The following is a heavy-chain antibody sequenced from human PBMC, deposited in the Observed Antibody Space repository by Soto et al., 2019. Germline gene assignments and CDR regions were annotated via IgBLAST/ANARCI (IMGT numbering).Heavy chain of an antibody. CDR1: GYSFTSYW. V-gene: IGHV5-51*01. Sequence: GESLKISCKGSGYSFTSYWIGWVRQMPGKGLEWLGIIYPGDSDTRYSPSFQGQVTISADKSISTAYLQWSSLKASDTAMYYCARQYCISTSCYVYYYYYGMDVWGQGTTVTVS. J-gene: IGHJ6*02. CDR2: IYPGDSDT. D-gene: IGHD2-2*01. CDR3: ARQYCISTSCYVYYYYYGMDV.